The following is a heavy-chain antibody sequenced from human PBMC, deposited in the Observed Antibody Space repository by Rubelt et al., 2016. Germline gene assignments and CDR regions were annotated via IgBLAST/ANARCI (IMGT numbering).Heavy chain of an antibody. J-gene: IGHJ3*02. Sequence: VQLVESGGGVVQPGGSLRLSCAASGFTFSSYWMHWVRQAPGKGLVWVSRINSDGSRTSYADSVKGRFTISRDNAKNTLYLQMNSLRAEDTAVYYCTLQEEASFAFDIWGQGTMVTVSS. CDR3: TLQEEASFAFDI. CDR1: GFTFSSYW. CDR2: INSDGSRT. V-gene: IGHV3-74*02.